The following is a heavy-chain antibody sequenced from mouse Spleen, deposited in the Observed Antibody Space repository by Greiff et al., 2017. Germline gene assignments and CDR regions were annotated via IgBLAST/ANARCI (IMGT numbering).Heavy chain of an antibody. CDR3: ARQWAYYGNCFDY. CDR2: IDPSDSYT. Sequence: VQLQQPGAELVKPGASVKLSCKASGYTFTSYWMQWVKQRPGQGLEWIGEIDPSDSYTNYNQKFKGKATLTVDTSSSTAYMQLSSLTSEDSAVYYCARQWAYYGNCFDYWGQGTTLTVSS. V-gene: IGHV1-50*01. D-gene: IGHD2-10*01. CDR1: GYTFTSYW. J-gene: IGHJ2*01.